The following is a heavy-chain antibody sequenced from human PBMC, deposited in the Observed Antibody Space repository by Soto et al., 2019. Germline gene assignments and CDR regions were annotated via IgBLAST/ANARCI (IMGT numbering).Heavy chain of an antibody. CDR2: IYQSGNT. J-gene: IGHJ4*02. D-gene: IGHD2-15*01. CDR1: GGSISSYY. V-gene: IGHV4-59*01. CDR3: ARGIVGYCSGGGCSRPYYFDY. Sequence: QVQLQELGPGLVKPSETLSLTCTVSGGSISSYYWSWIRQPPGKGLEWIGYIYQSGNTNYNPSLKSRVTISVDTSKNQFSLKLNSVTAADAAVYYCARGIVGYCSGGGCSRPYYFDYWAQGTLVTVSS.